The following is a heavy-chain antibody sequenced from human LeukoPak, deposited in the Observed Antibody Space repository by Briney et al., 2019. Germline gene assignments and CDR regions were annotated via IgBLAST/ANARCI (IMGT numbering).Heavy chain of an antibody. Sequence: GGSLILSCAASGFIFDTHGMHWVRQTPGKGLQWVAIISYDGDDKYYADSVKGRFTISRDNSKTALYLQMNSLRTEDTGVYYCVASSGSYHYWGQGTLVTVSS. J-gene: IGHJ4*02. CDR1: GFIFDTHG. CDR2: ISYDGDDK. CDR3: VASSGSYHY. D-gene: IGHD3-10*01. V-gene: IGHV3-30*03.